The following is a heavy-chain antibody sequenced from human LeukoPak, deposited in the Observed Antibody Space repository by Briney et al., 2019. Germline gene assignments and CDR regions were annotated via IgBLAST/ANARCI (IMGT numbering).Heavy chain of an antibody. Sequence: GGSLRLSCAASGFTVSSNYMSWVRQAPGKGLEWVSILFSAGSTYYADSVKGRFTISRDNSRNTLYLQMNSLRVDDTAVYYCASGGMGARKFYSDPFHYWGQGTLVTVSS. CDR1: GFTVSSNY. CDR2: LFSAGST. J-gene: IGHJ4*02. V-gene: IGHV3-53*01. CDR3: ASGGMGARKFYSDPFHY. D-gene: IGHD2-15*01.